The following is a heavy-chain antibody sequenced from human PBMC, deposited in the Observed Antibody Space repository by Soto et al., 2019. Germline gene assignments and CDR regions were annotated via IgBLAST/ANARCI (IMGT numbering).Heavy chain of an antibody. CDR3: ARENPYSSGYSYGMDV. Sequence: RWSLKLSCSASVFTFSSYRMNWFRQAPGKGLEWVSSISSSSSYIYYADSVKGRFTISRDNAKNSLYLQMNSLRAEDTAVYYCARENPYSSGYSYGMDVWGQGTTVTVSS. CDR2: ISSSSSYI. J-gene: IGHJ6*02. V-gene: IGHV3-21*01. D-gene: IGHD6-19*01. CDR1: VFTFSSYR.